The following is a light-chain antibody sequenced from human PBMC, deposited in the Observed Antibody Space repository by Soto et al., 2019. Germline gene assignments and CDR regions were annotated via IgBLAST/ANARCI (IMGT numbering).Light chain of an antibody. V-gene: IGLV4-69*01. CDR3: QTWGTGIQV. CDR2: LNSDGSH. Sequence: QPVLTQSPSASASLGASVKLTCTLSSGHSSYAIAWHQQQPETGPRSLMKLNSDGSHSKGDGIPDRFSGSSSGAERYLTISGLPSEDEADYYCQTWGTGIQVFGGGTKLTVL. J-gene: IGLJ2*01. CDR1: SGHSSYA.